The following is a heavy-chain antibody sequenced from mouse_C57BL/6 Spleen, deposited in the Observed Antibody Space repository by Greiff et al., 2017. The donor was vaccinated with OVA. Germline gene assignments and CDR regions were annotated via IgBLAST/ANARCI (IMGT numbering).Heavy chain of an antibody. V-gene: IGHV3-6*01. D-gene: IGHD2-3*01. CDR1: GYSITSGYY. J-gene: IGHJ3*01. Sequence: ESGPGLVKPSQSLSLTCSVTGYSITSGYYWNWIRQFPGNKLEWMGYISYDGSNNYNPSLKNRISITRDTSKNQFFLKLNSVTTEDTATYYCARDLYDGYPAWFAYWGQGTLVTVSA. CDR2: ISYDGSN. CDR3: ARDLYDGYPAWFAY.